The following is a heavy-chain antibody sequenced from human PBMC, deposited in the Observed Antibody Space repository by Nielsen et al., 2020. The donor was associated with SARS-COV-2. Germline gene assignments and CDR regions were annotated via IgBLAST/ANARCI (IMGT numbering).Heavy chain of an antibody. CDR3: ASADYGDYVLVY. V-gene: IGHV3-33*01. Sequence: GGSLRLSCAASGFTFSSYGMHWVRQAPGKGLEWVAVIWYDGSNKYYADSVKGRFTISRDNSKNTLYLQMNSLRAEDTAVYYCASADYGDYVLVYWGQGTLVTVSS. CDR1: GFTFSSYG. J-gene: IGHJ4*02. D-gene: IGHD4-17*01. CDR2: IWYDGSNK.